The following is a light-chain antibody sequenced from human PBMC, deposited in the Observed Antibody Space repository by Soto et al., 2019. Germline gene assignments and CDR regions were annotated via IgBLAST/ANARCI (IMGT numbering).Light chain of an antibody. CDR1: QSVSSSY. Sequence: EIVLTQSPGTLSLSPGERATLSCRACQSVSSSYLAWYQQKPGQAPRLLIYGASSRATGIPDRFSGSGSGTDFTLTISRLEPEDVAMYYCHQYGISPPVTFGQGTRLEIK. CDR3: HQYGISPPVT. J-gene: IGKJ5*01. V-gene: IGKV3-20*01. CDR2: GAS.